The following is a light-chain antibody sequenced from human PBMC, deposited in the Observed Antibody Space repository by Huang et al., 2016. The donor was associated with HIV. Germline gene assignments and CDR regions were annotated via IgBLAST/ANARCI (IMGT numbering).Light chain of an antibody. V-gene: IGKV1-39*01. Sequence: DIQVTQSPSSLSASVGDRVPITCRASQPINTYLNWYQQKPGKAPKLLIYDSSTLQSGGPSRFSGSGSGTDFTLTISSLQPEDFATYYCQQSYSMPITFGLGTRLEI. CDR3: QQSYSMPIT. CDR2: DSS. J-gene: IGKJ5*01. CDR1: QPINTY.